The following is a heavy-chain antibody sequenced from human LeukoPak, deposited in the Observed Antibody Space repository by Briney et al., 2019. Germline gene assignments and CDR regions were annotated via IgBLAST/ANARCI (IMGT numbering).Heavy chain of an antibody. D-gene: IGHD3-10*01. V-gene: IGHV3-7*01. J-gene: IGHJ4*02. CDR1: GFTFSDYY. CDR3: ARVRCYYGSGSKVSFDY. CDR2: IKQDGSDK. Sequence: GGSLRLSCAASGFTFSDYYMSWVRQAPGKGLEWVANIKQDGSDKYYVDSVKGRFTISRDNAKNSLYLQMNSLRAEDTAVYYCARVRCYYGSGSKVSFDYWGQGTLVIVSS.